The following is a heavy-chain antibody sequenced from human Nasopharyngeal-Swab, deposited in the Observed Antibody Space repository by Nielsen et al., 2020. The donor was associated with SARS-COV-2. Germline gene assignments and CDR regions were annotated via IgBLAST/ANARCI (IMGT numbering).Heavy chain of an antibody. Sequence: GGSLRLSCAASGFSFSEYYMSWIRQAPGKGLEWISDISCSGSITHYADSMKGRFTISRDNAKKSLYLQMNSLRAEDTAVYYCARGVETIHHWGQGSLVTVSS. CDR1: GFSFSEYY. V-gene: IGHV3-11*04. CDR2: ISCSGSIT. J-gene: IGHJ1*01. CDR3: ARGVETIHH. D-gene: IGHD5-24*01.